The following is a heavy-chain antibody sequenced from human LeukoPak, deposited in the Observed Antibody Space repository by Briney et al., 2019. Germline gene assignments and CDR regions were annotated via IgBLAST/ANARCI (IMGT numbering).Heavy chain of an antibody. Sequence: QPGGSLRLSCAASGSTFSSYTMHWVRQAPGKGLEWVAFIRYDGSNKYYAASVKGRFTISRDNAKNTRYLQMNSLRAEDTAVYYCARGRSGDYRRRHYGMDVWGQGTTVTVSS. V-gene: IGHV3-30*02. J-gene: IGHJ6*02. CDR1: GSTFSSYT. CDR2: IRYDGSNK. CDR3: ARGRSGDYRRRHYGMDV. D-gene: IGHD4-17*01.